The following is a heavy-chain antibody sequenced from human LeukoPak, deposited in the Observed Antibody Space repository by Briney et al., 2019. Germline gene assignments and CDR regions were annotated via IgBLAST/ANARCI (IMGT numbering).Heavy chain of an antibody. J-gene: IGHJ1*01. V-gene: IGHV1-69*13. Sequence: GASVKVSCKASGDTFSRYAISWVRQAPGQGLEWMGGIIPVLSTANYAQKFQGRVTITADESTSTAYMELSSLRSEDTAVYYCASHNGPLNPVLLWFGEVWFQHWGQGTLVTVSS. CDR1: GDTFSRYA. CDR2: IIPVLSTA. CDR3: ASHNGPLNPVLLWFGEVWFQH. D-gene: IGHD3-10*01.